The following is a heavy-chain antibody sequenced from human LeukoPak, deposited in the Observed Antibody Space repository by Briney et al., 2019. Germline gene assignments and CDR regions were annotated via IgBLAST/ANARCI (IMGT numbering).Heavy chain of an antibody. CDR1: GFTFSSYA. CDR3: AKAPSYSSSWYIYFQH. V-gene: IGHV3-23*01. CDR2: ISGSGGST. D-gene: IGHD6-13*01. Sequence: GGSLRLSCAASGFTFSSYAMSWVRQAPGKGLEWVSAISGSGGSTYYADSVKGRFTISRDNSKNTLYLQMNSLRAEDTAVYYCAKAPSYSSSWYIYFQHWGQGTLVTVSS. J-gene: IGHJ1*01.